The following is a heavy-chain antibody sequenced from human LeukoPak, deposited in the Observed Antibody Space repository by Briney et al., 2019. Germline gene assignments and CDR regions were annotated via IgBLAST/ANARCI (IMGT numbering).Heavy chain of an antibody. J-gene: IGHJ6*02. CDR2: ISAKTGNT. D-gene: IGHD1-26*01. Sequence: ASVKVSCKASGYNFNNYGVGWVRQAPGQGLEWMGWISAKTGNTNYAQKVQGRVTMTTDTSTTTAYMELRSLGSDDTAVYYCARGSYPYSHGMDVWGQGTTVTVSS. CDR1: GYNFNNYG. V-gene: IGHV1-18*01. CDR3: ARGSYPYSHGMDV.